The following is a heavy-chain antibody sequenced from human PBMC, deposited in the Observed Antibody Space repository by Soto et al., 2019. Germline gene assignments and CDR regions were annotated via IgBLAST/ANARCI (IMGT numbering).Heavy chain of an antibody. CDR1: GGSMRSGGYY. CDR3: ARGLLRSWVDY. Sequence: PSETMALTCTVSGGSMRSGGYYWSWIRQHPGKGLEWIGYIYYSGSTYYNPSLKSRVTISVDTSKNQFSLKLSSVTAADTAVYYCARGLLRSWVDYWGQGTLVTVSS. J-gene: IGHJ4*02. CDR2: IYYSGST. D-gene: IGHD5-12*01. V-gene: IGHV4-30-4*08.